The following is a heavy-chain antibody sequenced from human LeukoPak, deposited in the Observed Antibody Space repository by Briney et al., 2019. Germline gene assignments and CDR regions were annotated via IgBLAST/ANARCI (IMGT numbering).Heavy chain of an antibody. CDR2: IVVGSGNT. V-gene: IGHV1-58*01. D-gene: IGHD1-26*01. Sequence: ASVTVSCTASGFTFTSSAVQWVRQARGQRLEWIGWIVVGSGNTNYAQKFQERVTITRDMSTSTAYMELSSLRSEDTAVYYCAASSGSGSYSASDYWGQGTLVTVSS. J-gene: IGHJ4*02. CDR3: AASSGSGSYSASDY. CDR1: GFTFTSSA.